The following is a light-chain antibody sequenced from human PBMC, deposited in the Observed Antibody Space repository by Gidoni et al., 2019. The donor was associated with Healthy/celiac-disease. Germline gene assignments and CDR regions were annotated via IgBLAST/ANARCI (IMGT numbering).Light chain of an antibody. CDR1: QSVSSY. J-gene: IGKJ2*01. V-gene: IGKV3-11*01. CDR2: DAA. CDR3: QQRSNWPPYT. Sequence: EIVLTQSPATLSLSPGARATLSCRARQSVSSYLAWYQQKPGQAPRLLINDAANRATSIPARFSGGGAWTDVTLTISSLEPEDFAVYYCQQRSNWPPYTFGQGTKLEIK.